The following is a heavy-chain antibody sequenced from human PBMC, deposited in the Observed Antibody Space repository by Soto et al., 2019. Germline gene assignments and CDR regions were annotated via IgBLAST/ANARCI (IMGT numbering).Heavy chain of an antibody. CDR3: ASARGYSYGYGPGY. V-gene: IGHV1-69*06. D-gene: IGHD5-18*01. CDR2: IIPIFGTA. J-gene: IGHJ4*02. Sequence: SGKVSCKASGGTFSSYAISWVRQAPGQGLEWMGGIIPIFGTANYAQKFQGRVTITADKSTSTAYMELSSLRSEDTAVYYCASARGYSYGYGPGYWGQGTLVTVSS. CDR1: GGTFSSYA.